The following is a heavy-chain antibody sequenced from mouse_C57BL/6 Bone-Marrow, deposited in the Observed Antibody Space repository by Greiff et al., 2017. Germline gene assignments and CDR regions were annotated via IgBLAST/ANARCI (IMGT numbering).Heavy chain of an antibody. CDR3: TRDSYSNPMDY. CDR1: GFTFSSYA. Sequence: LQQSGEGLVKPGGSLKLSCAASGFTFSSYAMSWVRQTPEKRLEWVAYISSGGDYIYYADTVKGRFTISRDNARNTLYLQMSSLKSEDTAMYYCTRDSYSNPMDYWGQGTSVTVSS. J-gene: IGHJ4*01. D-gene: IGHD2-5*01. CDR2: ISSGGDYI. V-gene: IGHV5-9-1*02.